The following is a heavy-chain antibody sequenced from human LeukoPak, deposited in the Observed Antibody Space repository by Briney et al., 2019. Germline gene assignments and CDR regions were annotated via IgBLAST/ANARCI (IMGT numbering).Heavy chain of an antibody. V-gene: IGHV3-21*01. CDR3: ARSKPWGYCSGGSCYPTYYYCYYMDV. CDR2: ISSSSNYI. J-gene: IGHJ6*03. CDR1: GFTFSSYS. D-gene: IGHD2-15*01. Sequence: GWSLRLSCAASGFTFSSYSMNWVRQAPGRGLEWVSSISSSSNYIYYVYSVKGRFTISRDNAKNSLFLQMNSLRAEDTAVYFCARSKPWGYCSGGSCYPTYYYCYYMDVWGKGTTVTVSS.